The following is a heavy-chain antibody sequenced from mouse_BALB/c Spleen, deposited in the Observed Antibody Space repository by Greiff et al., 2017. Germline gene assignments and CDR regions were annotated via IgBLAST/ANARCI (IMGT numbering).Heavy chain of an antibody. J-gene: IGHJ2*01. CDR3: ARTEGYYFDY. CDR2: IYPGDGDT. V-gene: IGHV1-87*01. CDR1: GYTFTSYW. Sequence: VKLQESGAELARPGASVKLSCKASGYTFTSYWMQWVKQRPGQGLEWIGAIYPGDGDTRYTQKFKGKATLTADKSSSTAYMQLSSLASEDSAVYYCARTEGYYFDYWGQGTTLTVSS. D-gene: IGHD3-3*01.